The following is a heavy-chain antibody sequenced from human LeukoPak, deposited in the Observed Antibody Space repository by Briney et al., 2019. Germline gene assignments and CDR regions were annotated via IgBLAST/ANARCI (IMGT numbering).Heavy chain of an antibody. CDR3: ARAYSERYGLGYYYMDV. D-gene: IGHD1-26*01. V-gene: IGHV3-21*01. CDR1: GFTFGNAW. Sequence: GGSLRLSCAASGFTFGNAWMTWVRQAPGKGLEWVSSISSSSSYIYYADSVKGRFTISRDDAKKSVYLQMNSLRAEDTAVYYCARAYSERYGLGYYYMDVWGKGTTVTISS. J-gene: IGHJ6*03. CDR2: ISSSSSYI.